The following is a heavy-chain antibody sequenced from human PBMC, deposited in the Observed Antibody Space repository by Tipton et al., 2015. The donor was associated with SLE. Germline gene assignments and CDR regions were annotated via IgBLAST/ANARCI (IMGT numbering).Heavy chain of an antibody. CDR2: INHSGST. CDR1: GGSFRGYY. D-gene: IGHD2-15*01. V-gene: IGHV4-34*01. CDR3: ARGKDIVVARDAFDI. Sequence: TLSLTCAVYGGSFRGYYWSWIRQPPGKGLEWIGEINHSGSTNYNPSLKSRVTISVDTSKNQFSLKLSSVTAADTAVYYCARGKDIVVARDAFDIWGQGTMVTVSS. J-gene: IGHJ3*02.